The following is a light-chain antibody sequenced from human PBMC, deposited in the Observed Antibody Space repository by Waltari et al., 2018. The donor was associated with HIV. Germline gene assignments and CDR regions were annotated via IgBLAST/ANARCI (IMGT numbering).Light chain of an antibody. V-gene: IGKV3-20*01. CDR1: QIIRDNF. CDR2: AAS. Sequence: DILLTQTPGTLSLSPGQRATLSCWASQIIRDNFLAWYRQRPGPAPRLLMFAASSRATGIPDRFTGSGSGTEFSLTIARLEPEDYAVYYCQQYATSPTFGNGTKVEV. J-gene: IGKJ1*01. CDR3: QQYATSPT.